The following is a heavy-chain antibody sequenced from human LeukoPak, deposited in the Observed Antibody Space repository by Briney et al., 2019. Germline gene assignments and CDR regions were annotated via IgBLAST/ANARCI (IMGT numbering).Heavy chain of an antibody. V-gene: IGHV4-59*01. CDR3: ARAYCSGGSCYSGY. CDR1: GGSISSYY. D-gene: IGHD2-15*01. Sequence: PSETLSPTCTVSGGSISSYYWSWIRQPPGKGLEWIGYIYYSGSTNYNPSLKSRVTISVDTSKNQFSLKLSSVTAADTAVYYCARAYCSGGSCYSGYWGQGTLVTVSS. CDR2: IYYSGST. J-gene: IGHJ4*02.